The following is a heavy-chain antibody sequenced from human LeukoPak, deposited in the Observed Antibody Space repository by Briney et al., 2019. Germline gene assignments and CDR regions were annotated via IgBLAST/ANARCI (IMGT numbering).Heavy chain of an antibody. D-gene: IGHD3-10*01. V-gene: IGHV1-69*13. CDR1: GGTFSSYA. CDR3: ARGRDITMVRGANIRGYYFDY. Sequence: GASVKVSCKASGGTFSSYAISWVRQAPGQGLEWMGGIIPIFGTANYAQKFQGRVTITADESTSTAYMELSSLRSEDTAVYYCARGRDITMVRGANIRGYYFDYWGQGTTVTVSS. J-gene: IGHJ4*03. CDR2: IIPIFGTA.